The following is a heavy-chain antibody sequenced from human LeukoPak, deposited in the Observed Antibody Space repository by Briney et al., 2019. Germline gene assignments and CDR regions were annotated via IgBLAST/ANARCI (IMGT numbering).Heavy chain of an antibody. D-gene: IGHD3-3*01. V-gene: IGHV3-21*01. J-gene: IGHJ6*02. CDR2: ISSSSSYI. CDR3: ARDARVEDYYGMDV. CDR1: GFTFSSYS. Sequence: PGGSLRLSCAASGFTFSSYSMNWVRQAPGKGLEWVSSISSSSSYIYYADSVKGRFTISRDNAKNSPYLQMNSLRAEDTAVYYCARDARVEDYYGMDVWGQGTTVTVSS.